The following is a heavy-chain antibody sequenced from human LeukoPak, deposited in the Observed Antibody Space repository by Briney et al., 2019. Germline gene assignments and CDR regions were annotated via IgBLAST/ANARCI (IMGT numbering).Heavy chain of an antibody. CDR2: VTGSGGTT. D-gene: IGHD3-10*01. J-gene: IGHJ3*02. CDR1: GFTFSSNA. CDR3: AKDYYGSGSSYTDAFDI. Sequence: GGSLRLSCVASGFTFSSNAMTWVRQAPGKGLERVATVTGSGGTTFYADSLKGRFTISRDNSKNTVYLQMNSLRVEDTAIYYCAKDYYGSGSSYTDAFDIWGQGTMVTVSS. V-gene: IGHV3-23*01.